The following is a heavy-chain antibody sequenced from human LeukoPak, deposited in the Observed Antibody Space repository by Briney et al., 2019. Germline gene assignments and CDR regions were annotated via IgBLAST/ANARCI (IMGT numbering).Heavy chain of an antibody. D-gene: IGHD3-3*01. CDR2: ISSSSSTI. J-gene: IGHJ3*02. CDR1: GFTFSSCS. Sequence: GGSLRLSCAASGFTFSSCSMNWVRPAPGKGQEWVSYISSSSSTIYYADSVKGRFTISRDNAKNSLYLQMNSLRAEDTAVYYCASLVASYYDFWSGYDAFDIWGQGTMVTVSS. CDR3: ASLVASYYDFWSGYDAFDI. V-gene: IGHV3-48*01.